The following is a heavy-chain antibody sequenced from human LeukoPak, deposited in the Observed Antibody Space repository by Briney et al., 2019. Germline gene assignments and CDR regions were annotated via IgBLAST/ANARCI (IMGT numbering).Heavy chain of an antibody. J-gene: IGHJ4*02. V-gene: IGHV3-66*04. CDR3: ARLSIDYYDSSGRFDY. D-gene: IGHD3-22*01. CDR2: IYSGGST. CDR1: GFTVSSNY. Sequence: PGGSLRLSCAASGFTVSSNYMSWVRQAPGKGLEWVSFIYSGGSTYYADSVKGRFTISRDNSKNTLYLQMNSLRAEDTAVYYCARLSIDYYDSSGRFDYWGQGTLVTVSS.